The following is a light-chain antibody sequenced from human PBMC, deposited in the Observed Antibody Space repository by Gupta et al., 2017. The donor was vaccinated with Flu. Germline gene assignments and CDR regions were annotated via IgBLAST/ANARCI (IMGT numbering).Light chain of an antibody. Sequence: SNSNIASNSFSWYKQSPGTAPKLLIYGDDQRPSGVPERFSGSKSGTSASLAISVLQSEDDALYFCSSWDDSLSGRVFGGGTKLAVL. V-gene: IGLV1-44*01. CDR3: SSWDDSLSGRV. J-gene: IGLJ3*02. CDR1: NSNIASNS. CDR2: GDD.